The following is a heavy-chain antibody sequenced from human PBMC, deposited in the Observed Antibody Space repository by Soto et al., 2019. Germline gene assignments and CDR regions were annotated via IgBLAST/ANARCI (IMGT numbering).Heavy chain of an antibody. J-gene: IGHJ5*02. CDR1: GFTFHEYA. D-gene: IGHD2-2*02. V-gene: IGHV3-9*01. Sequence: EVQLIESGGGWVQPGTSLRVSCAASGFTFHEYAMHWVRQAPGKGLEWVSGISSDGDTIAYADSVQGRFTVFRDNAKNSLYLQMNSLTADDTAVYYCARVLLYSASGRGWFDPWGQGTLVTVSS. CDR3: ARVLLYSASGRGWFDP. CDR2: ISSDGDTI.